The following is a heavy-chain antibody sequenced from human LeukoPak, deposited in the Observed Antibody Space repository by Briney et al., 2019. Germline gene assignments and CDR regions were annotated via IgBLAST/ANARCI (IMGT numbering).Heavy chain of an antibody. J-gene: IGHJ4*02. CDR2: IYYSGST. D-gene: IGHD5-24*01. CDR3: ARLGDGDNLRYFDY. Sequence: PSETLSRTCTVSGDSISGNYWTWIRQPPGKGLEWIGYIYYSGSTNYNASLKSRVTISVDTSKNQFSLKLSSVTAAYTAVYYCARLGDGDNLRYFDYWGQGTLVTVSS. CDR1: GDSISGNY. V-gene: IGHV4-59*08.